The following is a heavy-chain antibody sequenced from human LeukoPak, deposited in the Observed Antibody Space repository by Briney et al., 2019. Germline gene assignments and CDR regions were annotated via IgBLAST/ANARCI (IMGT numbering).Heavy chain of an antibody. J-gene: IGHJ5*02. Sequence: SETLSLTCAVYGGSLSGYYWNWIRQPPGKGLEWIGEINRSGSINYSPSLKSRVTISLDTSNSQFSLKLSSVTAADTAVYYCARVRITMVLGANNWFDPWGQGTLVTVSS. CDR3: ARVRITMVLGANNWFDP. D-gene: IGHD3-10*01. V-gene: IGHV4-34*01. CDR2: INRSGSI. CDR1: GGSLSGYY.